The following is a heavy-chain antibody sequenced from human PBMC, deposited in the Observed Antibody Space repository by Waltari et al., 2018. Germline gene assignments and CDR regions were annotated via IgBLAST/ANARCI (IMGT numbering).Heavy chain of an antibody. CDR2: IYPGDSDT. CDR3: AREDGRGVVVPAAMGNWFDP. J-gene: IGHJ5*02. V-gene: IGHV5-51*01. D-gene: IGHD2-2*01. Sequence: EVQLVQSGAEVKKPGESLKISCKGSGYSFTSYWIGWVRQMPGKGLEWMGIIYPGDSDTRYSPSFQGQVTISADKSISTAYLQWSSLKASDTAMYYCAREDGRGVVVPAAMGNWFDPWGQGTLVTVSS. CDR1: GYSFTSYW.